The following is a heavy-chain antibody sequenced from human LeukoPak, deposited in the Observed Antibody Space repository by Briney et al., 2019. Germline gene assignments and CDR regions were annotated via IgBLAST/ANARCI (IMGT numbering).Heavy chain of an antibody. CDR2: INHSGST. Sequence: SETLSLTCAVYGGSFSGYYWSWIRQPPGKGLEWIGEINHSGSTNYNPSLKSRVTISVDTSKNQFSLKLSSVTAADTAVYYCARGWGRTYYDILTGSYYFDYWAREPWSPSPQ. J-gene: IGHJ4*02. D-gene: IGHD3-9*01. CDR1: GGSFSGYY. V-gene: IGHV4-34*01. CDR3: ARGWGRTYYDILTGSYYFDY.